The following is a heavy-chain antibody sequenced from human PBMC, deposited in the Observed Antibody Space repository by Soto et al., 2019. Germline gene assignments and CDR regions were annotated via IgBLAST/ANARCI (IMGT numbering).Heavy chain of an antibody. D-gene: IGHD6-19*01. J-gene: IGHJ4*02. CDR2: ISWSSNII. CDR3: AKGPYSSGWYWDH. Sequence: PGGSLRLSCTASGFKFEDYAMHWVRQAPGKGLEWVSGISWSSNIIECADPVRGRFTIARDNGKNALYLQMNSLRPEDTAFYYCAKGPYSSGWYWDHWGQGTLVTVSS. V-gene: IGHV3-9*01. CDR1: GFKFEDYA.